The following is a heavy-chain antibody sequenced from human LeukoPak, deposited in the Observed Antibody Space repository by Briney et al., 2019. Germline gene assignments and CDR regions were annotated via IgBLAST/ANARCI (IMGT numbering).Heavy chain of an antibody. CDR1: GGFISSYY. J-gene: IGHJ6*02. Sequence: SETLSLTCSVSGGFISSYYWSWIRQPPGKGLEWIGYISYSGITNYNPSLNSRVTISVDTSKNQFSLKLSSVTATDTAVYYCARVPQESYCSGGTCYHHYYGMDVWGQGTTVTVSS. CDR2: ISYSGIT. D-gene: IGHD2-15*01. CDR3: ARVPQESYCSGGTCYHHYYGMDV. V-gene: IGHV4-59*01.